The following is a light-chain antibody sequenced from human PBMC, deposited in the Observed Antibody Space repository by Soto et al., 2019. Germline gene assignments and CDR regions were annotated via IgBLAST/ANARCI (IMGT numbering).Light chain of an antibody. CDR3: LQDDHRLP. J-gene: IGKJ4*01. V-gene: IGKV1-6*01. CDR2: GAS. Sequence: IQMNHSASSVCGSVVDRVTITFRARQDIRNALGWYQQKPGKAPKLLIYGASTLQSGVPSRFSGSGSGTDFTLSIISLRSADSASYYCLQDDHRLPFGGGTKVDI. CDR1: QDIRNA.